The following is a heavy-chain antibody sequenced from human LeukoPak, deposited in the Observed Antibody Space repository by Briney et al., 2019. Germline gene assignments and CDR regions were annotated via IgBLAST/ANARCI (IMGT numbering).Heavy chain of an antibody. CDR2: ISYDGSNK. CDR3: ARDFSSVHKQPHHVRKLRDWFDP. D-gene: IGHD6-25*01. J-gene: IGHJ5*02. CDR1: GFTFSSYA. Sequence: GGSLRLSCAASGFTFSSYAMHWVRQAPGKGLEWVAVISYDGSNKYYADSVKGRFTISRDNSKNTLYLQMNSLRAEDTAVYHCARDFSSVHKQPHHVRKLRDWFDPWGQGTLVTVSS. V-gene: IGHV3-30-3*01.